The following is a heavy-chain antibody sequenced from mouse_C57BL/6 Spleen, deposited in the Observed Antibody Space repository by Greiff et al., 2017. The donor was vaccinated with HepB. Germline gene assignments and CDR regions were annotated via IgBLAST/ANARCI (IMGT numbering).Heavy chain of an antibody. D-gene: IGHD1-1*01. J-gene: IGHJ3*01. CDR1: GYAFSSYW. CDR2: IYPGDGDT. V-gene: IGHV1-80*01. CDR3: SYYYGSSSAWFAY. Sequence: QVQLQQSGAELVKPGASVKISCKASGYAFSSYWMNWVKQRPGKGLEWIGQIYPGDGDTNYNGKFKGKATLTADKSSSTAYMQLSSLTSEDSAVYFCSYYYGSSSAWFAYWGQGTLVTVSA.